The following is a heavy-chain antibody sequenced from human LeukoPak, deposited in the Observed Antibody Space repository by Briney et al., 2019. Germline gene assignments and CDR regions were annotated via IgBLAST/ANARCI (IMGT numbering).Heavy chain of an antibody. V-gene: IGHV3-9*01. CDR1: GFTFDDYA. Sequence: GGSLRLSCAASGFTFDDYAMHWVRQAPGKGLEWVSGISWNSGSIGYADSVKGRFTISRDNAKNSLYLQMNSLRAEDTALYYCAKDIGVASTPTFDYWGQGTLVTVSS. D-gene: IGHD2-21*01. CDR2: ISWNSGSI. CDR3: AKDIGVASTPTFDY. J-gene: IGHJ4*02.